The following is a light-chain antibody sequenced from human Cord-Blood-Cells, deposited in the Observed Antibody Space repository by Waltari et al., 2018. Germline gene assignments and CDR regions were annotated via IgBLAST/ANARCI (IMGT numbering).Light chain of an antibody. Sequence: SYALTQPSSVSVSPGQTARITCSGDVLAKKYARWFQQKPGQAPVLVIYKDSERPSGIPERFSGSSSGTTVTLTISGAEVDDEADYYCYSAADNNQVFGGGTKLTVL. V-gene: IGLV3-27*01. CDR2: KDS. CDR3: YSAADNNQV. J-gene: IGLJ3*02. CDR1: VLAKKY.